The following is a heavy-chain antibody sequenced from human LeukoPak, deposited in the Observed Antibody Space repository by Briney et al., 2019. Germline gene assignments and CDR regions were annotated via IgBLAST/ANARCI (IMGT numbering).Heavy chain of an antibody. J-gene: IGHJ3*02. D-gene: IGHD6-13*01. CDR2: INPNTGGT. Sequence: ASVKVSCKASGYTFTDYYMHWVRQAPGQGLEWMGWINPNTGGTNYAQKFQGRVTMTRDTSISTAYMELSRLRSDDTAVYYCARGGGSSPPGASAFDIWGQGTMVTVSS. CDR3: ARGGGSSPPGASAFDI. V-gene: IGHV1-2*02. CDR1: GYTFTDYY.